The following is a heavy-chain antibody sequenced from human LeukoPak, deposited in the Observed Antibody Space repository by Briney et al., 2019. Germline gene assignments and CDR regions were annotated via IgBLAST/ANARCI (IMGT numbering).Heavy chain of an antibody. V-gene: IGHV4-59*01. CDR2: IYYSGST. CDR1: GGSISSYY. CDR3: ARDGGNYYDSSGYDY. J-gene: IGHJ4*02. D-gene: IGHD3-22*01. Sequence: PSETLSLTCTVSGGSISSYYWSWIRQPPGKGLEWIGYIYYSGSTNYNPSLKSRVTISVDTSKNQFSLKLSSVTAADTAVYYCARDGGNYYDSSGYDYWGQGILVTVSS.